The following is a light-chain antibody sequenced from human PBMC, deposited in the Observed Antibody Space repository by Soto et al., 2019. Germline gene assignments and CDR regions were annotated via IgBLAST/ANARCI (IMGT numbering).Light chain of an antibody. CDR3: QQRSNWPLT. CDR2: DAS. CDR1: QSVSSY. Sequence: EIVLTQSPATLSLSPGERATLSCRASQSVSSYLAWYQQKPGQAPRLLIYDASNRATGIPARFSGSGSGTDFTITISSLEPEDCAVYYCQQRSNWPLTFGGVTKVEIK. V-gene: IGKV3-11*01. J-gene: IGKJ4*01.